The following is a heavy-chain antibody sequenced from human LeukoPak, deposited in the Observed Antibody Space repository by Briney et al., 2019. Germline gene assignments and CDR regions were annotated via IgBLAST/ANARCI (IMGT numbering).Heavy chain of an antibody. CDR3: ARGDDSSGYYFDY. Sequence: SQTLSLTCAVSGGSISSGGYSWSWIRQPPGKGLEWIGEINHSGSTNYNPSLKSRVTISVDTFKNQFSLKLSSVTAADTAVYYCARGDDSSGYYFDYWGQGTLVTVSS. CDR2: INHSGST. D-gene: IGHD3-22*01. J-gene: IGHJ4*02. V-gene: IGHV4-30-2*01. CDR1: GGSISSGGYS.